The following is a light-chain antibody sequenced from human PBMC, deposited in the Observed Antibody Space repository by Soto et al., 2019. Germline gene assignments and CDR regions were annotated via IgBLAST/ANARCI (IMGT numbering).Light chain of an antibody. J-gene: IGKJ1*01. V-gene: IGKV1-39*01. CDR1: QSISSY. CDR3: QQGYSTPRV. CDR2: AAS. Sequence: DIQMTQSPSSLSASVGDRVTITCRASQSISSYLNWYQQKPGKAPKLLIYAASSLQSGVPSRFSGSGSGTDFTLTISSLQPEDFATYYCQQGYSTPRVFGQGTKVDIK.